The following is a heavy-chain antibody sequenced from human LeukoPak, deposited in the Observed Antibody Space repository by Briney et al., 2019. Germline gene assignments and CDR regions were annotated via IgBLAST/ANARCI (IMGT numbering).Heavy chain of an antibody. CDR3: ARDLVERGYNFGRCDY. CDR2: ISSSSSYI. V-gene: IGHV3-21*01. J-gene: IGHJ4*02. CDR1: GFTFSSYS. D-gene: IGHD5-18*01. Sequence: GGSLRLSCAASGFTFSSYSMNWVCQAPGKGLEWVPSISSSSSYIYYADSVKGRFTISRDNAKNSLYLQMNSLRAEDTAVYYCARDLVERGYNFGRCDYWGQGTLVTVSS.